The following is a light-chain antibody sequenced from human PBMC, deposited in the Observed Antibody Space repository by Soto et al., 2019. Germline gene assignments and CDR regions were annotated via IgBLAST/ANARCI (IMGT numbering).Light chain of an antibody. CDR1: QTISTS. CDR3: QQSFTSPLT. J-gene: IGKJ4*01. CDR2: SAS. Sequence: DIQMTQSPSSLSASVGDRVTLTCRASQTISTSLSWYQQTPGKAPQLLVYSASSLHSGVPSRFSGSGSGTDFTLTISSLQPEDFANYYCQQSFTSPLTFGGGTKVDIK. V-gene: IGKV1-39*01.